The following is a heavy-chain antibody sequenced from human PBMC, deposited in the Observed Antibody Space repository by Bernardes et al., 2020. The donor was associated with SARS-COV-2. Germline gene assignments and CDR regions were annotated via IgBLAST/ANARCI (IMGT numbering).Heavy chain of an antibody. D-gene: IGHD3-10*01. J-gene: IGHJ4*02. CDR3: AKGSGNDYASGTYYDY. V-gene: IGHV3-23*01. CDR2: ISGGGGTT. CDR1: GFTFSSSA. Sequence: GGSLRLSCTASGFTFSSSAMHWVRQAPGKGLQWVSAISGGGGTTYYANSVKGRFTISRDNSKNTLYLRVSSLGAEDTAVYYCAKGSGNDYASGTYYDYWGQGALVTVSS.